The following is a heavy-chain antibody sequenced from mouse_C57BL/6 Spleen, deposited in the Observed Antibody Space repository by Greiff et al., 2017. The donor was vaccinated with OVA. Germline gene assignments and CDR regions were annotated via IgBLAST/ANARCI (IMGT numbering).Heavy chain of an antibody. J-gene: IGHJ3*01. CDR3: ARGGISGYRFAY. V-gene: IGHV5-17*01. Sequence: DVKLVESGGGLVKPGGSLKLSCAASGFTFSDYGMHWVRQAPEKGLEWVAYISSGSSTIYYADTVKGRFTISRDNAKNTLFLQMTSLRSEDTAMFYCARGGISGYRFAYWGKGTLVTVSA. CDR1: GFTFSDYG. D-gene: IGHD3-2*02. CDR2: ISSGSSTI.